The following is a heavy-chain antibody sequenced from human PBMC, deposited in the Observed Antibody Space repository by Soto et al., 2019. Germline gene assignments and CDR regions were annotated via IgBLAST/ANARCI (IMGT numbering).Heavy chain of an antibody. CDR1: GGSISSGGYY. CDR3: ARGIDY. CDR2: TYSSGST. J-gene: IGHJ4*02. Sequence: QVQLQESGPGLVKPSQTLSLTCTVSGGSISSGGYYWSWIRQHPGKGLECIGYTYSSGSTYYNPSLSRRVTISVDTAKNLFSLKLSSVTAADPAVCYCARGIDYWGQGTLVTVSS. V-gene: IGHV4-31*03.